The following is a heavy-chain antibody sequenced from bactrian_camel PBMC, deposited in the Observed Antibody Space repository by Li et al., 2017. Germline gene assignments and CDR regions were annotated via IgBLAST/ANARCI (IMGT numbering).Heavy chain of an antibody. CDR3: AAGCQGRRDGSWCARYAS. CDR1: GHSRGSNC. CDR2: IRRSGGET. V-gene: IGHV3-3*01. J-gene: IGHJ6*01. Sequence: HVQLVESGGGSVQTGGSLRLSCVVSGHSRGSNCVGWYRLPPGRAPAEREGIAAIRRSGGETWYAGSVKGRFTISKDNFKNTLYLQMNSLKPEDTGLYYCAAGCQGRRDGSWCARYASRGQGTQVTVS. D-gene: IGHD6*01.